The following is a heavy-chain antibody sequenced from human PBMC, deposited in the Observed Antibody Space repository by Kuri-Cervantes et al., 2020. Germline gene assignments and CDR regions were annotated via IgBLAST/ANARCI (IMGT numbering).Heavy chain of an antibody. D-gene: IGHD2-15*01. Sequence: GGSLRLSCAASGFTFSTYSMNWVRQAPGKGLEWVSSISSSSSYIYYADSVKGRFTISRDNSKNTLYPQMNSLRAEDTAVYYCARDETIVVVVAATDYYYYGMDVWGQGTTVTVSS. CDR1: GFTFSTYS. CDR2: ISSSSSYI. V-gene: IGHV3-21*01. CDR3: ARDETIVVVVAATDYYYYGMDV. J-gene: IGHJ6*02.